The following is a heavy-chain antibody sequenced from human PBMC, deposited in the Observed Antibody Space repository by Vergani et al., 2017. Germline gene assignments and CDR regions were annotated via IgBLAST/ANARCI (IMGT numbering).Heavy chain of an antibody. Sequence: QVQLEESGGGVVQPGRSLRLSCAGSGFTLSSHAMHWVRQAPGKGLVWVAFIWYDGSKEYYADSVKGRFTISRDNSKNTLYLQMNNLRAADTAVYYCAKDYNIMGALHYWGQGTLVAVSS. V-gene: IGHV3-33*06. J-gene: IGHJ4*02. CDR3: AKDYNIMGALHY. CDR2: IWYDGSKE. D-gene: IGHD5-12*01. CDR1: GFTLSSHA.